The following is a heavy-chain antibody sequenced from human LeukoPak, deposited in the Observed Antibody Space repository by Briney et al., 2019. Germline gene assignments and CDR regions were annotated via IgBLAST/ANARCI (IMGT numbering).Heavy chain of an antibody. J-gene: IGHJ4*02. CDR1: GFTFSTYA. D-gene: IGHD6-13*01. CDR2: VSSDGNNNA. CDR3: ARDTYAGSWSPLIY. V-gene: IGHV3-30-3*01. Sequence: GGSLRLSCAASGFTFSTYAMYWVRRAPGMGLEWVATVSSDGNNNAYYADSVKGRFTISRDNSKNTLFLQMNSLRADDTAVYYCARDTYAGSWSPLIYWGQGTLVTVSS.